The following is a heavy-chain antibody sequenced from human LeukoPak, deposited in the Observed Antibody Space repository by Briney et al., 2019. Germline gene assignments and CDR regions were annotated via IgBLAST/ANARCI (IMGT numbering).Heavy chain of an antibody. CDR2: IYYRGNT. V-gene: IGHV4-39*01. CDR1: GGSISSSNYY. D-gene: IGHD3-3*01. J-gene: IGHJ6*03. Sequence: SETLSLTCTVSGGSISSSNYYWGWIRQPPGKGLEWIGTIYYRGNTYYNPSLKSRVTISVDTSKNQSSLKLSSVTAADTAVYYCARQMSGYYHMDVWGKGTTVTVSS. CDR3: ARQMSGYYHMDV.